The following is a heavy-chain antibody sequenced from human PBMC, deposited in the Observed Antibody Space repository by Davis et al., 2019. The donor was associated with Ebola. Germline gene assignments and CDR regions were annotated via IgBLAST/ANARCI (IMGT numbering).Heavy chain of an antibody. CDR2: IRYDGNKE. J-gene: IGHJ4*02. CDR3: ARTPAAGFNIDF. Sequence: GESLKISCEASGFTFNDYAMHWVRQAPGEGLEWVAFIRYDGNKEYHADSVKGRFTISRDNSKNTVYLQMNNLRPEDTAIYSCARTPAAGFNIDFWGQGTLVAVSS. D-gene: IGHD6-13*01. V-gene: IGHV3-30*02. CDR1: GFTFNDYA.